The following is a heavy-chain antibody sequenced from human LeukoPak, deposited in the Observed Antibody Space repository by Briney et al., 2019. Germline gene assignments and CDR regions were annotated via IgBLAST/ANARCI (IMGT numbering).Heavy chain of an antibody. D-gene: IGHD3-3*01. CDR3: ARAHDFWSGHRALDI. V-gene: IGHV4-30-4*01. CDR1: GASISGGDYY. Sequence: SQTLSLTCTVSGASISGGDYYWNWIRQPPGKGLEWIGYIYASGSTFYSPSLKSRVSISVDTSKKQFSLKLSSVTAADTAVYYCARAHDFWSGHRALDIWGQGTMVIVSS. CDR2: IYASGST. J-gene: IGHJ3*02.